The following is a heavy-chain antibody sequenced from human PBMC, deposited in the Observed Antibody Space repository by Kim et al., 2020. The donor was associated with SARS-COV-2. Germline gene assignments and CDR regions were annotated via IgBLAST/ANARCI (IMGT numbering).Heavy chain of an antibody. Sequence: SVKGRFTISVHNSKNTLYLQMNSLRAEDTSVYYCARDRGYSSGWRDAFDIWGQGTMVTVSS. J-gene: IGHJ3*02. D-gene: IGHD6-19*01. CDR3: ARDRGYSSGWRDAFDI. V-gene: IGHV3-53*04.